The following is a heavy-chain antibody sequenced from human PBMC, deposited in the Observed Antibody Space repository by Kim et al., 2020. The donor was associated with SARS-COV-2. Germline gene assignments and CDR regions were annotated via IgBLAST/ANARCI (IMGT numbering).Heavy chain of an antibody. D-gene: IGHD2-8*02. CDR3: TTEFTRGCFWP. Sequence: GGSLRLSCAASGFTFSNNWMNWVRQSPGKGLEWVANIKEDGSTKNYVDSVKGRFTISRDNAKSSLYLQMNSLSDEDTAVYYCTTEFTRGCFWPWGQGTLVTVSS. V-gene: IGHV3-7*01. CDR1: GFTFSNNW. CDR2: IKEDGSTK. J-gene: IGHJ5*02.